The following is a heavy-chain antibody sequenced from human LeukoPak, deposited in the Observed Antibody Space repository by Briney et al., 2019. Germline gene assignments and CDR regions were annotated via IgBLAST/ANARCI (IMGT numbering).Heavy chain of an antibody. J-gene: IGHJ3*02. CDR2: IKSKTDGGTT. CDR3: TTDFRNPYYYDSSGYLFNAFDI. CDR1: GXTFSNAW. Sequence: PGGSLRLSCAASGXTFSNAWMSWVRQAPGKGQEWVGRIKSKTDGGTTDYAAPVKGRFTISRDDSKNTLYLQMNSLKTEDTAVYYCTTDFRNPYYYDSSGYLFNAFDIWGQGTMVTVSS. D-gene: IGHD3-22*01. V-gene: IGHV3-15*01.